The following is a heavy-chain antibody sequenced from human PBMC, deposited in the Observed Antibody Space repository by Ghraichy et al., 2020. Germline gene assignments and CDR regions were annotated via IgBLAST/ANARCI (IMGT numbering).Heavy chain of an antibody. CDR3: ARDLGSGYDSTVSEY. D-gene: IGHD5-12*01. J-gene: IGHJ4*02. Sequence: LSLTCAASGFTFSSYGMHWVRQAPGKGLEWVAVIWYDGSNKYYGDSVKGRFTISRDNSKNTLYLQMNSLRVDDTAMYYCARDLGSGYDSTVSEYWGQGTLVAVSS. V-gene: IGHV3-33*01. CDR2: IWYDGSNK. CDR1: GFTFSSYG.